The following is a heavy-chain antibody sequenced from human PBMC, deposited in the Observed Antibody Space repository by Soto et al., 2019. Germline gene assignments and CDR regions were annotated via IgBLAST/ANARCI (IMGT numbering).Heavy chain of an antibody. V-gene: IGHV1-69*01. CDR2: IIPIFGTA. Sequence: QVQLVQSGAEVKKPGSSVKVSCKASGGTFSSYAISWVRQAPGQGLEWMGGIIPIFGTANYAQKFEGRVTIAADESTRKAYMELSSVRSEDTGVYYCARFMVRGVYWFDPWGQGTLVTVSS. CDR3: ARFMVRGVYWFDP. CDR1: GGTFSSYA. D-gene: IGHD3-10*01. J-gene: IGHJ5*02.